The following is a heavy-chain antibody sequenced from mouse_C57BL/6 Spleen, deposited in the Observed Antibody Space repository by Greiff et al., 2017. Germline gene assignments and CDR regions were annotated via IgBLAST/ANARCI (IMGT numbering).Heavy chain of an antibody. CDR2: IDPSDSYT. CDR1: GYTFTSYW. D-gene: IGHD1-1*01. J-gene: IGHJ4*01. CDR3: ARRYGSSPYAMDY. Sequence: VQLQQPGAELVKPGASVKLSCKASGYTFTSYWMQWVKQRPGQGLEWIGEIDPSDSYTNYNQKFRGKATLTVDTSSSTAYMQLSSLTSEDSAVYYCARRYGSSPYAMDYWGQGTSVTVSS. V-gene: IGHV1-50*01.